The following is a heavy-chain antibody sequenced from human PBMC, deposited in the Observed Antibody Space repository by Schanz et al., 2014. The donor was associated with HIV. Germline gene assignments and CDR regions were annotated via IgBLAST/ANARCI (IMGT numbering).Heavy chain of an antibody. Sequence: QVQLVLSGAEVKRPGASVKVSCKASGYAFTSYGITWVRQAPGQGLDWMGWISPYNGDRNYGRNFQNRITLTTDTSTNTAYLELRSLRSDDTAVYYCARGQDWPGPRLDHWGHGTLVLVSS. V-gene: IGHV1-18*01. CDR2: ISPYNGDR. D-gene: IGHD3-9*01. J-gene: IGHJ5*02. CDR3: ARGQDWPGPRLDH. CDR1: GYAFTSYG.